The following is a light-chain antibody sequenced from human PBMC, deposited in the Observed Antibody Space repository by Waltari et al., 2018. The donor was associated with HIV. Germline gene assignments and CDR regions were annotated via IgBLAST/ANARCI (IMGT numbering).Light chain of an antibody. CDR3: QQYKKYFT. Sequence: DIQMTQSPSTLSSSVGDRVTITCRANESVSGWLAGYQHKPGKAPKLLIYSASRLQSGVPSRFSGSGSETEFTLTISSLQPDDFATYYCQQYKKYFTFGQGTKLDIK. CDR2: SAS. CDR1: ESVSGW. J-gene: IGKJ2*01. V-gene: IGKV1-5*03.